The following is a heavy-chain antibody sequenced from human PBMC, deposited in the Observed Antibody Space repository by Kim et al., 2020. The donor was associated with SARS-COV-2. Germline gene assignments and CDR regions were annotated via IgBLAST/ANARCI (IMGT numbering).Heavy chain of an antibody. Sequence: SETLSLTCTVSGGSISSGSYYWSWIRQPAGKGLEWIGRIYTSGSTNYNPSLKSRVTISVDTSKNQFSLKLSSVTAADTAVYYCAREWAARPSWYFDLWGRGTLVTVSS. V-gene: IGHV4-61*02. D-gene: IGHD6-6*01. CDR1: GGSISSGSYY. J-gene: IGHJ2*01. CDR3: AREWAARPSWYFDL. CDR2: IYTSGST.